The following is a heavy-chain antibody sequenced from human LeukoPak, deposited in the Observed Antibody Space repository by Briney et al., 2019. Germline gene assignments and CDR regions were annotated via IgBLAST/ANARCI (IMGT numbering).Heavy chain of an antibody. CDR3: ASGGRLYYSRGYYSAHDAFDI. Sequence: ASVKVSCKASGYTFTDYYIHWLRQAPGQGLEWMGWIYPNSGGTNFAQKFQGRDTMTRDTSITTASMELRRLRSDDTAVYYCASGGRLYYSRGYYSAHDAFDIWGQGTLVTVSS. CDR1: GYTFTDYY. CDR2: IYPNSGGT. D-gene: IGHD3-22*01. V-gene: IGHV1-2*02. J-gene: IGHJ3*02.